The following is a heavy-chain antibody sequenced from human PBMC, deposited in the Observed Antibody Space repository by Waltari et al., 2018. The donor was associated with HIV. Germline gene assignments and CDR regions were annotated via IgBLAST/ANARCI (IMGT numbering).Heavy chain of an antibody. CDR2: MYYSGST. Sequence: QLKLLQSGPRLVKPSETLSLTCSVSGASISSRTYYLGWIRQPPGKGRQYRGSMYYSGSTYYNPSLNSRLTLSADTSKNQFSLRLNSVTAADTAVYYCARHYAWFDILTGSPPTYYFDSWGPGSLVTVS. D-gene: IGHD3-9*01. CDR3: ARHYAWFDILTGSPPTYYFDS. CDR1: GASISSRTYY. V-gene: IGHV4-39*01. J-gene: IGHJ4*02.